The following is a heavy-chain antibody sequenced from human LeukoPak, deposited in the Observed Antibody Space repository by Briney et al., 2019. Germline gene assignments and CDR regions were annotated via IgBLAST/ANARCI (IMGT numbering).Heavy chain of an antibody. J-gene: IGHJ6*02. Sequence: SVKVSCKASGGTFSSYTISWVRQAPGQGLEWMGGIIPIFGTANYAQKFQGRVTITTDESTSTAYMELSSLRSEDTAVYYCAKDTVLRYFDWLLSGMDVWGQGTTVTVSS. CDR3: AKDTVLRYFDWLLSGMDV. CDR1: GGTFSSYT. V-gene: IGHV1-69*05. CDR2: IIPIFGTA. D-gene: IGHD3-9*01.